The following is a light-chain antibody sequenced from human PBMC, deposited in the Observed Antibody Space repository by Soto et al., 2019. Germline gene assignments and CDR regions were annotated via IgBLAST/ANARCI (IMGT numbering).Light chain of an antibody. V-gene: IGKV1-5*01. CDR3: QQYNGYFRT. Sequence: DIQMTQSPSTLSASVGDRVTITCRASQSISRWFAWYQQKPGKAPKLLIYDASSLEGGVPSRFSGSGSGTEFTLSISSLQPDDSATYYCQQYNGYFRTFGQGPKLEI. CDR2: DAS. J-gene: IGKJ2*01. CDR1: QSISRW.